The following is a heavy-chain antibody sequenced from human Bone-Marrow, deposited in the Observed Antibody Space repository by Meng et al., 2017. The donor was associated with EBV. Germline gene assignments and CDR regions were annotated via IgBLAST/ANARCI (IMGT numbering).Heavy chain of an antibody. V-gene: IGHV3-23*04. CDR3: ALWFREHFDY. D-gene: IGHD3-10*01. J-gene: IGHJ4*02. CDR2: ISAGIGNT. Sequence: VQLVESGGGLVQPGGSLRLSCAASGFTFSDSAMSWVRQAPGKGLEWVSTISAGIGNTHYADSVKGRFTISRDNSKNTLYLQMSNLRADDTAVYYCALWFREHFDYWGQGTLVTVSS. CDR1: GFTFSDSA.